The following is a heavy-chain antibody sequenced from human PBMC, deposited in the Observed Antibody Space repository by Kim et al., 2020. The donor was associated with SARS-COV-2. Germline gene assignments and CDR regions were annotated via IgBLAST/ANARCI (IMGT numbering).Heavy chain of an antibody. V-gene: IGHV3-30*03. J-gene: IGHJ6*02. D-gene: IGHD3-9*01. Sequence: GGSLRLSCAASGFTFSNYCMHWVRQAPGKGLEWVAVISYDGNSKYYAGSVKGRFTISRDNSKNTLYLQMNSLRAEDTAVYYCARDLKGCFDWWRSRLFYFSGIDVCGQGTTLTVSS. CDR1: GFTFSNYC. CDR2: ISYDGNSK. CDR3: ARDLKGCFDWWRSRLFYFSGIDV.